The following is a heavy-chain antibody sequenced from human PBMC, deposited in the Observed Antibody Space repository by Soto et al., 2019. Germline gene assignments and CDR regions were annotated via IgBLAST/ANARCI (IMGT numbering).Heavy chain of an antibody. D-gene: IGHD3-9*01. CDR1: GFTFDDYA. Sequence: GGSLRLSCAASGFTFDDYAMHWVRQAPGKGLEWVSGISWNSGSIGYADSVKGRFTISRDNAKNSLYLQMNSLRAEDTALYYCAKDIGPLWYYDIQYYYYGMDVWGQGTTVTVSS. CDR2: ISWNSGSI. CDR3: AKDIGPLWYYDIQYYYYGMDV. J-gene: IGHJ6*02. V-gene: IGHV3-9*01.